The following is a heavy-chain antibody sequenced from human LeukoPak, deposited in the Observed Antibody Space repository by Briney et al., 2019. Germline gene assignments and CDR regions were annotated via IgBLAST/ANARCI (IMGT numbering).Heavy chain of an antibody. CDR3: GRFGYVAGIDL. V-gene: IGHV3-7*01. CDR2: INPAVTDT. J-gene: IGHJ4*02. Sequence: PGGSLTRSCAAAGFSFNSYWMTWVRQPPGRGLEWLANINPAVTDTYYVDPVKGRFTIARDNGTNFVYLQMNTLRAEDTAVYSCGRFGYVAGIDLWGQRTLVTVSS. D-gene: IGHD6-19*01. CDR1: GFSFNSYW.